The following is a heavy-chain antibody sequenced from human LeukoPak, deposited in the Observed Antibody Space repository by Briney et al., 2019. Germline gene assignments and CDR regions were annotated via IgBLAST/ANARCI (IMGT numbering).Heavy chain of an antibody. V-gene: IGHV3-21*01. CDR3: ARYSGTYRDY. J-gene: IGHJ4*02. D-gene: IGHD1-26*01. CDR1: GFTFSSYT. CDR2: ITSSSRFI. Sequence: GGSLRLSCAASGFTFSSYTMNWVRQAPGKGLEWVSSITSSSRFIFYAASVKGRFTISRDDAKNSLYLQMSSLRAEDTAVYYCARYSGTYRDYWGQGTLVTVSS.